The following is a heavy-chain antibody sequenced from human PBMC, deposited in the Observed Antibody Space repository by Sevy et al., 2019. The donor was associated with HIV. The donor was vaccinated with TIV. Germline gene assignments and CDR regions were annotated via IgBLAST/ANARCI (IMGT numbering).Heavy chain of an antibody. CDR3: AKDTDSGSYLNHASDI. J-gene: IGHJ3*02. Sequence: GGSLRLSCTASGFTFGSFAMSWVRQTPGKGLEWVSGLNGTGGSTYYPDSVKGRFTISRDNSKNTLYLQMNSLRAEDTAVYYCAKDTDSGSYLNHASDIWGQGTMVTVSS. CDR1: GFTFGSFA. D-gene: IGHD1-26*01. CDR2: LNGTGGST. V-gene: IGHV3-23*01.